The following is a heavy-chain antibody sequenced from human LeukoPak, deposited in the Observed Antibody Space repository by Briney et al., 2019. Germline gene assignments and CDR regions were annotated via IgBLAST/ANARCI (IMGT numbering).Heavy chain of an antibody. CDR1: GLTFSSYW. CDR2: IKQDGSEK. V-gene: IGHV3-7*01. Sequence: GGSLRLSCAASGLTFSSYWMTWVRQAPGKGLEWVANIKQDGSEKYYVDSVKGRFTISRDNAKNSLYLQMNSLGVEDTAVYYCASWGPAAYCSNGSCSWGQGTLVTVSS. CDR3: ASWGPAAYCSNGSCS. J-gene: IGHJ5*02. D-gene: IGHD2-15*01.